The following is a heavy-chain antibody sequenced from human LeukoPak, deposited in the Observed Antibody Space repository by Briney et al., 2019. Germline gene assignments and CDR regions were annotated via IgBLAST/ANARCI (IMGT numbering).Heavy chain of an antibody. Sequence: SVKVSCKASGGTFSSYAISWVRQAPGHGLEWMGGIIPIFGTANYAQKFQGRVTITTDESTSTAYMELSSLRSEDTAVYYCASAPISGSYYFDYWGQGTLVTVSS. V-gene: IGHV1-69*05. J-gene: IGHJ4*02. CDR3: ASAPISGSYYFDY. D-gene: IGHD1-26*01. CDR2: IIPIFGTA. CDR1: GGTFSSYA.